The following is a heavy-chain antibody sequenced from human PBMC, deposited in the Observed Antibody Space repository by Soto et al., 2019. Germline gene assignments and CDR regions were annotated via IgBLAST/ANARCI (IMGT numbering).Heavy chain of an antibody. Sequence: GESLKISCKVSGYSFTSYWIGWVRQMPGKGLEWMGIIYPGDSYTRYSPSFQGQVTISADKSISTSYLQWSSLKASDTAMYYCARHWYCTTTTCYFRHFDYSGQGTLVTVSS. CDR2: IYPGDSYT. CDR3: ARHWYCTTTTCYFRHFDY. V-gene: IGHV5-51*01. J-gene: IGHJ4*02. D-gene: IGHD2-2*01. CDR1: GYSFTSYW.